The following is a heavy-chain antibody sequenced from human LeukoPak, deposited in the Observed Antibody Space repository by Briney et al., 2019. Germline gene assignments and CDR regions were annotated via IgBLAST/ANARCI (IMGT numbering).Heavy chain of an antibody. CDR2: VHLDGRT. J-gene: IGHJ4*02. CDR1: GGSVSSTNW. CDR3: AREGGFYRPLDY. V-gene: IGHV4-4*02. D-gene: IGHD6-25*01. Sequence: ASETLSLTCGVSGGSVSSTNWRAWIRQPPGKGLEWIGEVHLDGRTNFNPSLKSRLTMSVDLSENHVSLKLTSVTAADTAVYYCAREGGFYRPLDYSGQGTLVTVSS.